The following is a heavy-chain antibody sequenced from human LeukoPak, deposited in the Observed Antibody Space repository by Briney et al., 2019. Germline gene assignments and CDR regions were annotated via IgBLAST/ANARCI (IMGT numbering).Heavy chain of an antibody. V-gene: IGHV4-4*07. J-gene: IGHJ4*02. CDR1: GGSISSYY. Sequence: SETLSLTCTVSGGSISSYYWSWIRQPAGKGPEWIGRIYTSGSTNYNPSLKSRVTISADTSKNQLSLKLSSVTAADTAVYYCARVVSGSSLAFDYWGQGTLVTVSS. D-gene: IGHD1-26*01. CDR2: IYTSGST. CDR3: ARVVSGSSLAFDY.